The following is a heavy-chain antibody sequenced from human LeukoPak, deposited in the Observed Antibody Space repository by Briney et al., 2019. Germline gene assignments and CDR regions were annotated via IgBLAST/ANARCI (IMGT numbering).Heavy chain of an antibody. J-gene: IGHJ4*02. Sequence: GGSLRFSCAASGFTFSSYDMHWVRQATGKGLEWVSAIGTAGDTYYPGSVKGRFTISRENAKNSLYLQMNSLRAGDTAVYYCARVDGYSSSWSYDYWGQGTLVTVSS. CDR2: IGTAGDT. CDR3: ARVDGYSSSWSYDY. V-gene: IGHV3-13*01. D-gene: IGHD6-13*01. CDR1: GFTFSSYD.